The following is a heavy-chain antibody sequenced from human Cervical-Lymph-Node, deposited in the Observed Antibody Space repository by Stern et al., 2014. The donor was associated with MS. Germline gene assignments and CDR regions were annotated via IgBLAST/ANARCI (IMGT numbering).Heavy chain of an antibody. V-gene: IGHV1-69*01. CDR2: IVSIFDKA. D-gene: IGHD4-23*01. CDR3: TREHHGGNFAS. CDR1: GASFSTNA. J-gene: IGHJ4*02. Sequence: VQLVESGAEVKKPGSSVKVSCKVSGASFSTNAISWVRQAPGQGLELMGAIVSIFDKANYAQRFRGRVTITADESTSTAYLDLSSLRSGDTAVYFCTREHHGGNFASWGQGTLVTVSS.